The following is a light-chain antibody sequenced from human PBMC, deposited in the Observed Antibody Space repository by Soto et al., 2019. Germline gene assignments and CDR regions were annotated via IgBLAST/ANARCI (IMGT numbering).Light chain of an antibody. J-gene: IGKJ1*01. CDR1: QSVSSY. Sequence: EIVMAQSPATLSVSPGERASLSCRAIQSVSSYLAWYQHKPGQTPRLLIYDASNRATGIPARFSGSGSGTDFTRTISSLGPEDRAGFSWQQRSYWAAARIFGEGTKVDIK. V-gene: IGKV3-11*01. CDR3: QQRSYWAAARI. CDR2: DAS.